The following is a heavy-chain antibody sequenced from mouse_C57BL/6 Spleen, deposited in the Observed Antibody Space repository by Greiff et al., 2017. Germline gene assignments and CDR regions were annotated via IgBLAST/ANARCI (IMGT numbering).Heavy chain of an antibody. CDR3: ARSGYYSFDV. Sequence: DVMLVESGGGLVKPGGSLKLSCAASGFTFSDYGMHWVRQAPEKGLEWVAYISSGSSTIYYADTVKGRFTISRDNAKNTLFLQMTSLRSEDTAMYYCARSGYYSFDVWGTGTTVTVSS. CDR1: GFTFSDYG. J-gene: IGHJ1*03. V-gene: IGHV5-17*01. CDR2: ISSGSSTI. D-gene: IGHD2-3*01.